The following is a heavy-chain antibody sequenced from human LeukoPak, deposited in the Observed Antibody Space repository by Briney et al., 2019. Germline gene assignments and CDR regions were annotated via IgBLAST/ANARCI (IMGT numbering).Heavy chain of an antibody. D-gene: IGHD3-3*01. CDR1: GFTFSSYW. V-gene: IGHV3-7*01. Sequence: GGSLRLSCAASGFTFSSYWMSWVRQAPGKGLEWVANIKQDGSEKYYADSVKGRFTISRDNAMNSLYLQMNSLRAEDTAVYYCASQTYYDFWSGYYYYCMDVWGKGTTVTVSS. CDR3: ASQTYYDFWSGYYYYCMDV. CDR2: IKQDGSEK. J-gene: IGHJ6*03.